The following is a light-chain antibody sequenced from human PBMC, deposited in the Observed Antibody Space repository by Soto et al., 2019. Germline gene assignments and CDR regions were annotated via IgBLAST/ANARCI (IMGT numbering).Light chain of an antibody. V-gene: IGLV3-21*02. J-gene: IGLJ2*01. CDR3: QVGDGSSDHPVV. CDR1: NIGSKS. CDR2: DDR. Sequence: SCELTQPPSVSVAPGQTATITCGGNNIGSKSVHWYQQKPGQAPVVVVYDDRDRASGIPERFSGSNSGNTATLTITRVEVGDEADYYCQVGDGSSDHPVVFGGGTKLTVL.